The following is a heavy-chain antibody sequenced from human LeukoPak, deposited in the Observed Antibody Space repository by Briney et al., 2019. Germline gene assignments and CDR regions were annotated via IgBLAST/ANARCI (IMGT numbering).Heavy chain of an antibody. CDR2: ISDGGSEI. Sequence: GGSLRLSCEASGFTFSFYTMNWVCQAPGKGLEWVSSISDGGSEIYYSDSVKGRFAVSRDDAQNSLSLQMNSLRVEDTGIYYCAKGKSGSYYFYMDVWGKGSTVTVSS. CDR1: GFTFSFYT. CDR3: AKGKSGSYYFYMDV. J-gene: IGHJ6*03. V-gene: IGHV3-21*06.